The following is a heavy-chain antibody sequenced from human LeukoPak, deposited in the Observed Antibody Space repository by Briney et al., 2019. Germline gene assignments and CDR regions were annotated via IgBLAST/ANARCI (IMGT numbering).Heavy chain of an antibody. CDR3: ARVVGSGWFYNWFDP. D-gene: IGHD6-19*01. CDR2: ISGSGGST. Sequence: GGSLRLSCAASGFTFSNYDLSWVRQAPGKGLEWVSAISGSGGSTYYADSVKGRFTISRDNSKNTLYLQMNSLRAEDTAVYYCARVVGSGWFYNWFDPWGQGTLVTVSS. CDR1: GFTFSNYD. J-gene: IGHJ5*02. V-gene: IGHV3-23*01.